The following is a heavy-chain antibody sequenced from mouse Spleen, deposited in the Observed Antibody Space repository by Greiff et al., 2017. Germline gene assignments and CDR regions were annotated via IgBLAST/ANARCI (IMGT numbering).Heavy chain of an antibody. D-gene: IGHD2-1*01. V-gene: IGHV14-2*01. CDR2: IDPEDGET. Sequence: EVQLQQSGAELVKPGASVKLSCTASGFNITDYYMHWVKQRTEQGLEWIGRIDPEDGETKYAPKFQGKATITADTSSNTAYLQLSSLTSEDTAVYYCVSYGNYDWYFDVWGTGTTVTVSS. J-gene: IGHJ1*03. CDR3: VSYGNYDWYFDV. CDR1: GFNITDYY.